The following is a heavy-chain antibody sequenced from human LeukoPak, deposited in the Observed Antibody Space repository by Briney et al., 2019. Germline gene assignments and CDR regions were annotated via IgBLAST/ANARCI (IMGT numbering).Heavy chain of an antibody. J-gene: IGHJ4*02. CDR1: GGSISSSSYY. V-gene: IGHV4-39*07. Sequence: SETLSLTCTVSGGSISSSSYYWGWIRQPPGKGLEWIGSIYYSGSTYYNPALKSRVTISVDTSKNQFSLKLSSVTAADTAVYYCAREAAGLQKKPFDYWGQGTLVTVSS. CDR3: AREAAGLQKKPFDY. D-gene: IGHD6-13*01. CDR2: IYYSGST.